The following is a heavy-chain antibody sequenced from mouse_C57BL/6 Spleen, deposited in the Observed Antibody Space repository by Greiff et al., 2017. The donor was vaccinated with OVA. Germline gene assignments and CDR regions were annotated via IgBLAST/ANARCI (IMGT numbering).Heavy chain of an antibody. J-gene: IGHJ2*01. Sequence: DVMLVESGGGLVQPGGSLKLSCAASGFTFSDYYMYWVRQTPEKRLEWVAYISNGGGSTYYPDTVKGRFTISRDNAKNTLYLQMSRLKSEDTAMYYCARQGYDGYYYDYWGQGTTLTVSS. V-gene: IGHV5-12*01. CDR1: GFTFSDYY. CDR3: ARQGYDGYYYDY. D-gene: IGHD2-3*01. CDR2: ISNGGGST.